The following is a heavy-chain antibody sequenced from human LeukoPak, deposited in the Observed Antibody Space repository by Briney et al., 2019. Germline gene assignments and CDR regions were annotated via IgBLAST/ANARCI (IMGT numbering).Heavy chain of an antibody. Sequence: SETLSLTCTVSGGSISSYYWSWIRQPPGKGLEWIGYIYYSGSTNYNPSLKSRVTISVDTSKNQFSLKLSSVTAADTAVYYCARGAVVVPAAMSDFYGMDVWGQGTTVTVSS. CDR2: IYYSGST. CDR1: GGSISSYY. J-gene: IGHJ6*02. CDR3: ARGAVVVPAAMSDFYGMDV. D-gene: IGHD2-2*01. V-gene: IGHV4-59*01.